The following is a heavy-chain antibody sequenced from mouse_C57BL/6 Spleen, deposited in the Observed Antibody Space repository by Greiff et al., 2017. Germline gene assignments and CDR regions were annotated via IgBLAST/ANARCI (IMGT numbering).Heavy chain of an antibody. Sequence: DVQLVESGGGLVQPGGSLKLSCAASGFTFSDYYMYWVRQTPEKRLEWVAYISNGGGSTYYPDTVKGRFTISRDNAKNTLYLQMSRLKSEDTAMYYCARHGGDYGSSPFAYWGQGTLVTVSA. CDR1: GFTFSDYY. CDR2: ISNGGGST. CDR3: ARHGGDYGSSPFAY. J-gene: IGHJ3*01. D-gene: IGHD1-1*01. V-gene: IGHV5-12*01.